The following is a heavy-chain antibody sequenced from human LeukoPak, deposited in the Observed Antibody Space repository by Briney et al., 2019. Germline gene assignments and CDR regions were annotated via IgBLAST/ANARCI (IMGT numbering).Heavy chain of an antibody. Sequence: GGSLRLSCVAPGFTFSRFWMIWVRQAPGKGLEWVAMIKPDGSGEYYLDSVKGRFSISRDNGKNSLYLQMNSLRADDTAVYFCMTGYSSHWYNEGNYWGQGILVTVSS. CDR2: IKPDGSGE. J-gene: IGHJ4*02. D-gene: IGHD6-19*01. V-gene: IGHV3-7*01. CDR3: MTGYSSHWYNEGNY. CDR1: GFTFSRFW.